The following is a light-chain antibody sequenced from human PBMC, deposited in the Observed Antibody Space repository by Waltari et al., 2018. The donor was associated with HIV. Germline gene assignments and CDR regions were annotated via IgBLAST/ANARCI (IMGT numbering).Light chain of an antibody. CDR2: DVS. Sequence: QSALAQPASVSGSPGQSITISCAGTSSDVGRYNYVTSYQQHPGKAPKLIIFDVSNRPSGISYRFSGSKSGSTASLTISGLQAEDEADYFCCSYTGSRTLPYVFGTGTTVTVL. J-gene: IGLJ1*01. V-gene: IGLV2-14*03. CDR3: CSYTGSRTLPYV. CDR1: SSDVGRYNY.